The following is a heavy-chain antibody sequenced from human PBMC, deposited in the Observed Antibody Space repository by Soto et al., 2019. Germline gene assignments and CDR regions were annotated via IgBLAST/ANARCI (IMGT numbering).Heavy chain of an antibody. D-gene: IGHD2-2*01. CDR3: ARVSAAHGMDV. CDR1: GFTFISYE. V-gene: IGHV3-48*03. J-gene: IGHJ6*02. Sequence: GGSLRLSCAASGFTFISYEMRWVRQAPGKGLEWVSYISGSGYTIYYADSVKGRFTISRDNAKNSLYLQMNSLRAEDTAVYYCARVSAAHGMDVWGQGTTVTVSS. CDR2: ISGSGYTI.